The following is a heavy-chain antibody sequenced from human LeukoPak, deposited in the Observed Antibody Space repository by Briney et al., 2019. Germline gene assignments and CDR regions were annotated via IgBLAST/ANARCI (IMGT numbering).Heavy chain of an antibody. CDR1: GGSISSYY. J-gene: IGHJ4*02. Sequence: SETLSLTCTVSGGSISSYYWNWIRQPPGKGLEWIGYIYYSGSTNYNPSLKSRVTISVDTSKNQFSLKLSSVTAADTAVYYCAREGTKTGYFDFWGQGTLVTVSS. V-gene: IGHV4-59*01. CDR2: IYYSGST. D-gene: IGHD7-27*01. CDR3: AREGTKTGYFDF.